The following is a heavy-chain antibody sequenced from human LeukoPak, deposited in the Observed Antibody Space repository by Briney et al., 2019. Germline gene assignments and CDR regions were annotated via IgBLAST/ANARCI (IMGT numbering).Heavy chain of an antibody. J-gene: IGHJ6*02. Sequence: GGSLRLSRAASGFTFSSYSMNWVRQAPGKGLEWVSSISSSSSYIYYADSVKGRFTISRDNAKNSLYLQMNSLRAEDTAVYYCAREEEDQLQFWAYYYYYGMDVWGQGTTVTVSS. D-gene: IGHD5-24*01. CDR2: ISSSSSYI. CDR1: GFTFSSYS. CDR3: AREEEDQLQFWAYYYYYGMDV. V-gene: IGHV3-21*01.